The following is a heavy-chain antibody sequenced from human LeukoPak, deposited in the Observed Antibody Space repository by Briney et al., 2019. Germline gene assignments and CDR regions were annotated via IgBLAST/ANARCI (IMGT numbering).Heavy chain of an antibody. J-gene: IGHJ4*02. CDR3: AKYNWNYAYFDY. Sequence: SETLSLTCTASGGSISPYYWGWIRQPPGKGLEWIGYIYSSGSTVYNTPLRSRVTISLDTSKNQFSLDLSSVTAADTAVYYCAKYNWNYAYFDYWGQGTLVTVSS. CDR1: GGSISPYY. CDR2: IYSSGST. D-gene: IGHD1-7*01. V-gene: IGHV4-4*09.